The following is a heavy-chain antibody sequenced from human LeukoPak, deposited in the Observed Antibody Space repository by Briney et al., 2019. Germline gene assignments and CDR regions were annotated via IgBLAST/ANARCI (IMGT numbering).Heavy chain of an antibody. D-gene: IGHD2-8*02. V-gene: IGHV3-23*01. CDR1: GFTFSSYA. J-gene: IGHJ4*02. CDR2: ISGSGGST. CDR3: AKVGGPWYYFDY. Sequence: GGSLRLSCSASGFTFSSYAMSWVRPPPGKGLEWVSAISGSGGSTYYADSVKGRFTISRDNSKNTLYLQMNSLRAEDTAVYYCAKVGGPWYYFDYWGQGTLVTVSS.